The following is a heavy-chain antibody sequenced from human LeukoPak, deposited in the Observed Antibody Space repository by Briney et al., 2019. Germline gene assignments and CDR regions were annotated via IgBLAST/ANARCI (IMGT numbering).Heavy chain of an antibody. CDR1: GGSISSYY. Sequence: PSETLSLTCTVSGGSISSYYWSWIRQPPGKGLGWVGYIYYSGSTNYNPSLKSRVTISVDTSKNQFSLKLSSVTAADTAVYYCARVRVATIIFDYWGQGTLVTVSS. D-gene: IGHD5-12*01. CDR2: IYYSGST. CDR3: ARVRVATIIFDY. J-gene: IGHJ4*02. V-gene: IGHV4-59*01.